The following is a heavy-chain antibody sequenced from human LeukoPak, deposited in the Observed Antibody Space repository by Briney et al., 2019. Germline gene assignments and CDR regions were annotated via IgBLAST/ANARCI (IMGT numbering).Heavy chain of an antibody. CDR2: IKEDGSEK. CDR1: GFIFRNYW. D-gene: IGHD3-16*02. CDR3: ARGVIIRGRLDP. V-gene: IGHV3-7*01. J-gene: IGHJ5*02. Sequence: GGSLRLSCAASGFIFRNYWMSWVRQVPGKGLEWVANIKEDGSEKYYVESVKGRFTISRDNAKNSLYLQMSSLRAEDTAVYYCARGVIIRGRLDPWGQGTLVTVSS.